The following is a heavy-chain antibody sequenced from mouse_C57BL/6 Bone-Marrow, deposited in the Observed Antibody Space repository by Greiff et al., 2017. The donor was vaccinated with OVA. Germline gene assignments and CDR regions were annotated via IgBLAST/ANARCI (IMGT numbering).Heavy chain of an antibody. V-gene: IGHV5-16*01. CDR2: INYDGSST. D-gene: IGHD4-1*01. J-gene: IGHJ2*01. CDR3: ARDRGGTLYT. CDR1: GFTFSDYY. Sequence: EVQLVESEGGLVQPGSSMKLSCTASGFTFSDYYMAWVRQVPEKGLEWVANINYDGSSTYYLDSLKSRFIISRDNAKNILYLQMSSLKSEDTPTYYCARDRGGTLYTWGQGTTLSVSS.